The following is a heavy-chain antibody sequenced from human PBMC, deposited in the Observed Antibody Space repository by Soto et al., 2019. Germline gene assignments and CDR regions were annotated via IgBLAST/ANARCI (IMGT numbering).Heavy chain of an antibody. CDR2: ISGSGGST. J-gene: IGHJ6*02. D-gene: IGHD2-2*01. CDR1: GVTFSSYS. V-gene: IGHV3-23*01. CDR3: AKVPRTRYYYFGMYV. Sequence: GGSLRLSCAASGVTFSSYSMSWVRQAPGKGLEWVSAISGSGGSTYYADSVKGRFTISRDNSKNTLYLQRTSLRAEDTAVYYCAKVPRTRYYYFGMYVWGQGTTVTVSS.